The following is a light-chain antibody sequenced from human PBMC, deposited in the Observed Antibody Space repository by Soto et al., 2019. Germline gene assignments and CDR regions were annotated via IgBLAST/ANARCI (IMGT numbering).Light chain of an antibody. CDR1: QSVLFSSNNKNY. Sequence: IVMTQSPDSLAVSLGERATINCKSSQSVLFSSNNKNYLTWYQQKPGQPPKLLIYWASTRGSGVPDRFSGSGSGTDFTLTISSLQAEDGAVYYCQQYYDTPWTFGQGTKVEIK. CDR3: QQYYDTPWT. V-gene: IGKV4-1*01. CDR2: WAS. J-gene: IGKJ1*01.